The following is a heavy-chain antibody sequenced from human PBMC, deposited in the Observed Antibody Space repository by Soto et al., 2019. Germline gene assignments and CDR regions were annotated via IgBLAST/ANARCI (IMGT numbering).Heavy chain of an antibody. CDR3: ARDWDIAVAGTHFHT. V-gene: IGHV3-33*01. Sequence: QVQLVESGGGVVQPGRSLRLSCAASGFIFSSYGMHWVRQAPGKGLEWVAVIWYDGSDKYYADSVRGRFTISRDNSKNTLYLQMNSLRVDDTAVYYCARDWDIAVAGTHFHTWGQGTLVTVSS. CDR1: GFIFSSYG. CDR2: IWYDGSDK. D-gene: IGHD6-19*01. J-gene: IGHJ1*01.